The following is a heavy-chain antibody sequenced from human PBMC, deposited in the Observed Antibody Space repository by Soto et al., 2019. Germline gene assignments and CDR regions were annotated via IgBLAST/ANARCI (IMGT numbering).Heavy chain of an antibody. V-gene: IGHV4-34*01. CDR2: INHSGST. Sequence: SETLSLTCAVYGGSFSGYYWSWIRQPPGKGLEWIGEINHSGSTNYNPSLKSRVTISVDTSKNQFSLKLSSVTAADTAVYYCSRELRYCSGGSCYAYYGMDVWGQGTTNTVSS. CDR3: SRELRYCSGGSCYAYYGMDV. J-gene: IGHJ6*02. D-gene: IGHD2-15*01. CDR1: GGSFSGYY.